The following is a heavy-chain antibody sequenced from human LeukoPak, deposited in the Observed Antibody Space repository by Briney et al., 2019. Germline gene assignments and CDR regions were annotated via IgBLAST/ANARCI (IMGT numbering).Heavy chain of an antibody. CDR3: ASYDSSDYYEMNAFDI. CDR1: GYTFTSYD. V-gene: IGHV1-8*01. D-gene: IGHD3-22*01. J-gene: IGHJ3*02. CDR2: MNPNSGNT. Sequence: GASVKVSCKASGYTFTSYDINWVRQATGQGLEWMGWMNPNSGNTGYAQKFQGRVTMTRNTSISTAYMELSSLRSEDTAVYYCASYDSSDYYEMNAFDIWGQGTMVTVSS.